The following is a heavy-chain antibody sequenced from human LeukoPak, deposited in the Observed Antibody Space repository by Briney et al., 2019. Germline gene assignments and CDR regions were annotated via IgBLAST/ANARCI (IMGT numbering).Heavy chain of an antibody. V-gene: IGHV4-4*07. CDR1: GASMSSSF. Sequence: SETLSLTCTVSGASMSSSFWIWVRQPAGKGLEWIGHVFTTGGTNYNPSLKSRVSISVDKSKNQVSLKLTSVTAADTAVYFCARTSGSYSHPYYYYYYMDIWGSGTTVTVSS. CDR2: VFTTGGT. CDR3: ARTSGSYSHPYYYYYYMDI. D-gene: IGHD3-10*01. J-gene: IGHJ6*03.